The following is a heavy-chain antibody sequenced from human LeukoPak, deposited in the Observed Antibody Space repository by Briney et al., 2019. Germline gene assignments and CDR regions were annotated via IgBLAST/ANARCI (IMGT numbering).Heavy chain of an antibody. J-gene: IGHJ4*02. Sequence: GGSLRLSCAASGFTFNDYYMSWIRQAPGKRLEWVSYISTIGSTIYYADSVKGRFAISRDNAKNSLYLQMRSLRAEDTAVYYCARSSRYYDSNLSDWGQGTLVTVSS. CDR3: ARSSRYYDSNLSD. CDR2: ISTIGSTI. CDR1: GFTFNDYY. D-gene: IGHD3-22*01. V-gene: IGHV3-11*01.